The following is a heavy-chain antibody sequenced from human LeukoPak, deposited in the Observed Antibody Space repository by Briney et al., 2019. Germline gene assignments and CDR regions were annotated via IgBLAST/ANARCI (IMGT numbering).Heavy chain of an antibody. CDR1: GYSISSGYY. CDR2: IYYSGST. CDR3: ARGHSIEPYYYYYYMDV. D-gene: IGHD4-11*01. Sequence: SETLSLTCTVSGYSISSGYYWGWIRQPPGKGLEWIGYIYYSGSTSYNPSLKSRVTISLDTSNNQFSLKLRPVTAADTAVYYCARGHSIEPYYYYYYMDVWGKGTTVTVSS. J-gene: IGHJ6*03. V-gene: IGHV4-61*01.